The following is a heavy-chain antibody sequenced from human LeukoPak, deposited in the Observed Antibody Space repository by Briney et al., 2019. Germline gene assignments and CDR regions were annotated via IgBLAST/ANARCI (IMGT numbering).Heavy chain of an antibody. J-gene: IGHJ4*01. Sequence: GGSLRLSCVVSEFTFSSHWMTWVRQVPGEGLEWVANITPDGGGSYYVDSVKGRFTISRDNAKNSLYLQLNSLRAEDTAVYYCGFSINYYFDFWGQEPWSPSPQ. D-gene: IGHD1-20*01. V-gene: IGHV3-7*05. CDR2: ITPDGGGS. CDR3: GFSINYYFDF. CDR1: EFTFSSHW.